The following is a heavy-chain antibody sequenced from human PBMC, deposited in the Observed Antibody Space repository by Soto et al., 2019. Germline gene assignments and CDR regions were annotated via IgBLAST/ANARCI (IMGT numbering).Heavy chain of an antibody. V-gene: IGHV4-4*07. CDR2: IDASGNT. CDR3: ARYSNNWFQTEGMDV. J-gene: IGHJ6*02. D-gene: IGHD6-13*01. Sequence: SETLSLTCTVSVDSITTYYWIWIRQPAGKGLEWIGRIDASGNTNYDPSLNSRVTMSIDTSKKQFSLKLTSVTAADTAIYYCARYSNNWFQTEGMDVWGQGTTVTVSS. CDR1: VDSITTYY.